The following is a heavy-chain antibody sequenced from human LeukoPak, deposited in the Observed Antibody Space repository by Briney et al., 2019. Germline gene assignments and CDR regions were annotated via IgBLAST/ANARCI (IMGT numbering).Heavy chain of an antibody. J-gene: IGHJ6*02. CDR2: ISSSSSYI. Sequence: GGSLRLSCAASGFTFSSYSMNWVRQAPGKGLEWVSSISSSSSYIYYADSVKGRFTISRDNAKNSLYLQMNSLRAEDTAVYYCARDDRYRSTSCYTGMDVWGQGTTVTVSS. D-gene: IGHD2-2*02. CDR1: GFTFSSYS. CDR3: ARDDRYRSTSCYTGMDV. V-gene: IGHV3-21*01.